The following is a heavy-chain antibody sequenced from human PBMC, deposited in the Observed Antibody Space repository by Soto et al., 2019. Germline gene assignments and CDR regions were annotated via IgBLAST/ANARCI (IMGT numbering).Heavy chain of an antibody. V-gene: IGHV4-39*01. CDR1: GDSISSGRYH. CDR3: ARQAGDSWSGYNRHCFYMDV. D-gene: IGHD3-3*01. J-gene: IGHJ6*03. Sequence: SETLSLTCTVSGDSISSGRYHWGWIRKPPGKGLELIATIHYSGNTYYNPSLRSRVIVFEDTSKNQLSLKLSSVTAADTAVYYCARQAGDSWSGYNRHCFYMDVWGKGTKVTVSS. CDR2: IHYSGNT.